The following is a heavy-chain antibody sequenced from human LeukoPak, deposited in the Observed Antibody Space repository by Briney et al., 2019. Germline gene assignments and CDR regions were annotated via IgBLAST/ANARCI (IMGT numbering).Heavy chain of an antibody. CDR2: ISSNGGST. CDR3: ARGEQLVYLASAFDI. CDR1: GFTFSSYA. V-gene: IGHV3-64*01. J-gene: IGHJ3*02. D-gene: IGHD6-6*01. Sequence: GGSLRLSCAASGFTFSSYAMHWVRQAPGKGLEYASAISSNGGSTYYANSVKGRFTISRDNSKNTLYLQMGSLRAEDMAVYYCARGEQLVYLASAFDIWGQGTMVTVSS.